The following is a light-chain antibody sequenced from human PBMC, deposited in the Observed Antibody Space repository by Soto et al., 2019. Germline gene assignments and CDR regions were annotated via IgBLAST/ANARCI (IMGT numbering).Light chain of an antibody. Sequence: QSALTQPASVSGSPGQSITISCTGTSSDVGGYTYVSWYQQHPGKAPKLMIYEVSERPSGVSDRFSGSKSGNTASLTISGLQAEDEADYYCSSYTCTDTVVFGGGTKLTVL. J-gene: IGLJ2*01. CDR3: SSYTCTDTVV. V-gene: IGLV2-14*01. CDR2: EVS. CDR1: SSDVGGYTY.